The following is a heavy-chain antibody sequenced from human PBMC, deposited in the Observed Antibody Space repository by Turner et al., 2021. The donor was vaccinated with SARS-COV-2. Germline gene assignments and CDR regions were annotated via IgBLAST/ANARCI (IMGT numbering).Heavy chain of an antibody. CDR1: GGSVSSSRYY. Sequence: QLQLQESGPGLVKPSETLSLTCTVSGGSVSSSRYYWGWIRQPPGKGLEWIGSIYYSGTTYYNPSLNSRVTISVDTSKNQFSLKLSSVTAADTAVYYCARLDYDFWSGYYTGWFDPWGQGTLVTVSS. CDR3: ARLDYDFWSGYYTGWFDP. CDR2: IYYSGTT. J-gene: IGHJ5*02. V-gene: IGHV4-39*01. D-gene: IGHD3-3*01.